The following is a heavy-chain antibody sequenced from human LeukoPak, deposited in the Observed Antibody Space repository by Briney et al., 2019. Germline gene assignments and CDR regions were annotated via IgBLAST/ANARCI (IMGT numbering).Heavy chain of an antibody. V-gene: IGHV3-21*01. J-gene: IGHJ1*01. CDR1: GFTFSSYS. CDR3: ARDANPWAVTNKYFQH. Sequence: GGFLRLSCAASGFTFSSYSMNWVRQAPGKGLEWVSSISSSSSYIYYADSVKGRFTISRDNAKNSLYLQMNSLRAEDTAVYYCARDANPWAVTNKYFQHWGQGTLVTASS. CDR2: ISSSSSYI. D-gene: IGHD4-17*01.